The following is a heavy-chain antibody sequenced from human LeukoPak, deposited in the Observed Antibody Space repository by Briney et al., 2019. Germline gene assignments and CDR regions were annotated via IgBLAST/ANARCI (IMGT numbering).Heavy chain of an antibody. D-gene: IGHD3-3*01. J-gene: IGHJ4*02. Sequence: GASVKVSCKASGYTFTSYDINWVQQATGQGLEWMGWMNPNSGNTGYAQKFQGRVTMTRNTSISTAYMELSSLRSEDTAVYYCARDRIVLEWLNGFDYWGQGTLVTVSS. V-gene: IGHV1-8*01. CDR3: ARDRIVLEWLNGFDY. CDR2: MNPNSGNT. CDR1: GYTFTSYD.